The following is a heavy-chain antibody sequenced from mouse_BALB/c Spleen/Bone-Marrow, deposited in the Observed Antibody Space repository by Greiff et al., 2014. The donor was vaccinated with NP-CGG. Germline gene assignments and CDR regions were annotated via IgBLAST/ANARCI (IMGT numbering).Heavy chain of an antibody. J-gene: IGHJ2*01. CDR1: GFSLTSYC. V-gene: IGHV2-9*02. CDR2: IWAGGST. D-gene: IGHD1-2*01. Sequence: QVQLKESGPGLVAPSQSLSITCTVSGFSLTSYCVHWVRQPPGKGLEWLGVIWAGGSTNYNSTLMSRLTISKDNSKSQVFLKMNSLQTDDTAMYYCARYYYGFLDYWGQGTTLTVSS. CDR3: ARYYYGFLDY.